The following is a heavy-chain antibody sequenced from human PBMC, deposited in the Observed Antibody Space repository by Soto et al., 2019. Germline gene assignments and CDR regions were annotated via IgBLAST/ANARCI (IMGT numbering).Heavy chain of an antibody. V-gene: IGHV2-5*02. CDR3: ARRRTSSSLFDY. CDR1: GFSLSPSEVG. J-gene: IGHJ4*02. CDR2: ISWDDVK. D-gene: IGHD2-2*01. Sequence: SGPTLVNPTQTLTLTCTFSGFSLSPSEVGVGWIRQPPGKALEWLALISWDDVKHYRPSLKSRLTITRDTSKNQVVLAMTNMDPVDTATYFCARRRTSSSLFDYWGQGTLVTVSS.